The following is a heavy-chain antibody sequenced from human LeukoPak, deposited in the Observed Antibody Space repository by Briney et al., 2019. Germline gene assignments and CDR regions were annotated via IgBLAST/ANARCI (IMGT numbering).Heavy chain of an antibody. Sequence: SETLSLTCTVSGGSIRSYYWSWLRQPPGKGLEWIGYIYYSGSTTYNPSLKSPFTISVDMSKNQFSLKLSAVTAADTAVYYCARGVSGIYLTLDYWGQGTLVTVSS. D-gene: IGHD1-26*01. J-gene: IGHJ4*02. CDR2: IYYSGST. CDR1: GGSIRSYY. V-gene: IGHV4-59*12. CDR3: ARGVSGIYLTLDY.